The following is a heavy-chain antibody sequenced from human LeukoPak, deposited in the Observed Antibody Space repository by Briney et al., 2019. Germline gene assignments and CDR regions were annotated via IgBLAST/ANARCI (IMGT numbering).Heavy chain of an antibody. CDR2: INPSGGST. J-gene: IGHJ4*02. CDR1: GYTFTSYY. V-gene: IGHV1-46*01. CDR3: ASAPRIRYFDWLSSPFDY. Sequence: ASVKVSCKASGYTFTSYYMHGVRQAPGQGLEWMGIINPSGGSTSYAQKFQGSVTMTRDTYTSTVYMELSTLRSEDTAVYYCASAPRIRYFDWLSSPFDYWGQGTLVTVSS. D-gene: IGHD3-9*01.